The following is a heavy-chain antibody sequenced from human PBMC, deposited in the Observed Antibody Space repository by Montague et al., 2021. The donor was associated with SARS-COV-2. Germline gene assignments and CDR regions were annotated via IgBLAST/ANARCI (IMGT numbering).Heavy chain of an antibody. CDR1: GFTVSSNY. J-gene: IGHJ4*02. CDR2: IYSGGTT. V-gene: IGHV3-53*01. D-gene: IGHD6-19*01. CDR3: ARGSGWFLEEHYFDY. Sequence: SLRLSCAASGFTVSSNYMTWVRQAPGKGLEWVSVIYSGGTTSYADSVKGRFTISRDSSKNTLNLQMNSLRAEDTAVYYCARGSGWFLEEHYFDYWGQGTLVTVSS.